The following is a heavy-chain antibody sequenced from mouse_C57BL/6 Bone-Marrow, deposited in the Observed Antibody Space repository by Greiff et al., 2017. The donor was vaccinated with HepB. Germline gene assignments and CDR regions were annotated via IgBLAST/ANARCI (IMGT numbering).Heavy chain of an antibody. CDR1: GFTFSSYA. J-gene: IGHJ2*01. V-gene: IGHV5-4*01. Sequence: DVQLVESGGGLVKPGGSLKLSCAASGFTFSSYAMSWVRQTPEKRLEWVATISDGGSYTYYPDNVKGRFTISRDNAKNNLYLQMSHLKSEDTAMYYCARGRYSNYLDYWGQGTTLTVSS. D-gene: IGHD2-5*01. CDR2: ISDGGSYT. CDR3: ARGRYSNYLDY.